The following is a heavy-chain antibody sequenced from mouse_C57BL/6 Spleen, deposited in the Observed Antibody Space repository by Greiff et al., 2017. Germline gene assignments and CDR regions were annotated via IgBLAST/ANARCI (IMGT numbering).Heavy chain of an antibody. J-gene: IGHJ3*01. D-gene: IGHD1-1*01. Sequence: QVQLQQPGAELVKPGASVKLSCKASGYTFTSYWMHWVKQRPGRGLEWIGRIDPNSGGTSYNQKFKGKATLTVDTSSSTAYMELNSLTSEDSAVYYCARTLPYYEGFAYWGQGTLVTVSA. CDR1: GYTFTSYW. CDR2: IDPNSGGT. V-gene: IGHV1-62-3*01. CDR3: ARTLPYYEGFAY.